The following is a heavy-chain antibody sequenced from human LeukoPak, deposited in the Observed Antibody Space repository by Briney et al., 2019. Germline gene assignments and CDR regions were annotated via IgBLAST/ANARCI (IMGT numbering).Heavy chain of an antibody. CDR3: AILVVPAAISAQDY. CDR2: INHSGST. Sequence: PSETLSLTCAVYGGSFSGYYWSWIRQPPGKGLEWIGEINHSGSTNYNASLKSRVTISVDKSKNQFSLKLSSVTAADTAVYYCAILVVPAAISAQDYWGQGTLVTVSS. V-gene: IGHV4-34*01. J-gene: IGHJ4*02. CDR1: GGSFSGYY. D-gene: IGHD2-2*02.